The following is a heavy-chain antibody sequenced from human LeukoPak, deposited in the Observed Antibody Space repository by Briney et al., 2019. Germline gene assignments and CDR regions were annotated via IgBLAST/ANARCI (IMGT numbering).Heavy chain of an antibody. J-gene: IGHJ4*02. CDR1: GFTFDDYG. Sequence: GGSLRLSCAASGFTFDDYGMSRVRQAPGKGLEWVSGINWNGGSTGYADSVKGRFTISRDNAKNSLYLQMNSLRAEDTALYYCARAYYDILTGPGDFDYWGQGTLVTVSS. CDR3: ARAYYDILTGPGDFDY. D-gene: IGHD3-9*01. V-gene: IGHV3-20*04. CDR2: INWNGGST.